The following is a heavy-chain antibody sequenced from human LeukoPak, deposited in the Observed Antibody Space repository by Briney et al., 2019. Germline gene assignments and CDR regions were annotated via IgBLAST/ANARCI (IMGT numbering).Heavy chain of an antibody. CDR2: LSSSSTYV. V-gene: IGHV3-21*01. CDR1: GFTFTDYS. CDR3: ASSAAGSLHFDY. Sequence: GGSLRLSCAVSGFTFTDYSMSWVRQAPGKGLEWVSSLSSSSTYVYYADSMKGRFTISRDNAKNSLYLQMNSLRAEDTAVYYCASSAAGSLHFDYWGQGTLVTVSS. D-gene: IGHD6-13*01. J-gene: IGHJ4*02.